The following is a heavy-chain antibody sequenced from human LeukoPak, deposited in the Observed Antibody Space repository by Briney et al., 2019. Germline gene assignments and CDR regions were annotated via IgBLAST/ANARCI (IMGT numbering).Heavy chain of an antibody. CDR1: GYTLTELS. V-gene: IGHV1-24*01. CDR3: ASGYSSSWPYFDY. CDR2: FDPEDGET. J-gene: IGHJ4*02. D-gene: IGHD6-13*01. Sequence: ASVKVSCKVSGYTLTELSMHWVRQAPGKGLEWMGGFDPEDGETIYAQKFQGRVAMTTDTSTSTAYMELRSLRSDDTAVYYCASGYSSSWPYFDYWGQGTLVTVSS.